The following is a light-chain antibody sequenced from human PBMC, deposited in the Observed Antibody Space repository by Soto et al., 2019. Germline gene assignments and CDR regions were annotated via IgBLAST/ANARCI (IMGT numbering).Light chain of an antibody. CDR3: QQYGSSGRT. CDR2: GAS. V-gene: IGKV3-20*01. Sequence: EIFLTQSPGTLFLSPGERATLPCRTSQSVSSNYLAWYQQKPGQAPRLLIYGASSRATGIPDRFSGSGSGTDFTLTISRLEPEDFAVYYCQQYGSSGRTFGQGTKVDIK. J-gene: IGKJ1*01. CDR1: QSVSSNY.